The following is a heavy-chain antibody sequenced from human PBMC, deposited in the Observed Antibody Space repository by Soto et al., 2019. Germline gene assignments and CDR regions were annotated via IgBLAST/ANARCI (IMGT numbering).Heavy chain of an antibody. Sequence: SETLSLTCTVSGGSISSYYWSWIRQPPGKGLEWIGYIYYSGSTNYNPSLKSRVTISVDTSKNQFSLKLSSVTAADTAVYYCARVGGGSSWYFFTDYWGQGTLVTVSS. J-gene: IGHJ4*02. CDR1: GGSISSYY. D-gene: IGHD6-13*01. CDR3: ARVGGGSSWYFFTDY. V-gene: IGHV4-59*01. CDR2: IYYSGST.